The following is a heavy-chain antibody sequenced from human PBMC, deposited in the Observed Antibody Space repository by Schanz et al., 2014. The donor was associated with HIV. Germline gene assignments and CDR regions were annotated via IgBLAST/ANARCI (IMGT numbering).Heavy chain of an antibody. CDR3: AKEKGGSWYFFDS. V-gene: IGHV3-33*06. CDR2: TWYDGSNK. Sequence: VQLVESGGGLVQPGRSLRLSCAASGFTFRSYGMHWVRQAPGKGLEWVAVTWYDGSNKYYADSVKGRFTISRDNSKDTLYLQMNGLRAEDTAVYFCAKEKGGSWYFFDSWGQGTLVTVSS. D-gene: IGHD6-19*01. J-gene: IGHJ4*02. CDR1: GFTFRSYG.